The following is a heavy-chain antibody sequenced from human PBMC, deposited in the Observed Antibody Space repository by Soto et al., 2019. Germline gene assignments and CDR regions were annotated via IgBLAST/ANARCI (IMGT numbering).Heavy chain of an antibody. CDR1: GFTFSSYA. Sequence: GGSLRLSCAASGFTFSSYAMHWVRQAPGKGLEWVAVISYDGSNKYYADSVKGRFTISRDNSKNTLYLQMNSLRAEDTAVYYCARDFRVSETYLHGNDILTGYDNWFDPWGQGTLVTVSS. J-gene: IGHJ5*02. CDR2: ISYDGSNK. CDR3: ARDFRVSETYLHGNDILTGYDNWFDP. D-gene: IGHD3-9*01. V-gene: IGHV3-30-3*01.